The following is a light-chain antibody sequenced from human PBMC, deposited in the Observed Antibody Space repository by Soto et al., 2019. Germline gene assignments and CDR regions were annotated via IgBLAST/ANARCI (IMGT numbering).Light chain of an antibody. Sequence: EILLTQSPATLSLSRGERATLXXRGSQSVSSYLAWYQQKPGQAPRPLXYDASNRATGIPARFSGSGSGTDFTLTISSLEPEDFAVYYCQQRSNWPPLTFGGGTKVDIK. V-gene: IGKV3-11*01. CDR2: DAS. CDR3: QQRSNWPPLT. CDR1: QSVSSY. J-gene: IGKJ4*01.